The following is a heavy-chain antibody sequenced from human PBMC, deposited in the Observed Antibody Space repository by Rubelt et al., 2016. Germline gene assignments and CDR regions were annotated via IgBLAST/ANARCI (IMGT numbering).Heavy chain of an antibody. J-gene: IGHJ4*02. D-gene: IGHD4/OR15-4a*01. V-gene: IGHV7-4-1*01. CDR2: VNTNTGNP. Sequence: QVQLVQSGSELKKPGASVTVSCKASGYSFTTYAMNWVRQAPGQGLEWMGWVNTNTGNPTYAQGFTGRFVFSLDTSGRTAYLQIPSLQAEDTSVYYWARDDGARLFNYWGQGTLVTVSS. CDR3: ARDDGARLFNY. CDR1: GYSFTTYA.